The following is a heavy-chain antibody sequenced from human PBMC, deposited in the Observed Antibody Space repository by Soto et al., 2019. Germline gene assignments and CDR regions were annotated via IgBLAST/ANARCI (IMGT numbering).Heavy chain of an antibody. CDR2: IHPSGDTK. V-gene: IGHV1-46*02. Sequence: QVQLVQSGAEVKEPGASVKVSCKASGYTFQNYHMHWVRQAPGQGLEWRGIIHPSGDTKTYAQRFQGRLARPRDTSTSTAYMELSSLTSEDTAVYFCARDLWGSWTVDYWGQGTLVTVSS. D-gene: IGHD3-16*01. CDR1: GYTFQNYH. CDR3: ARDLWGSWTVDY. J-gene: IGHJ4*02.